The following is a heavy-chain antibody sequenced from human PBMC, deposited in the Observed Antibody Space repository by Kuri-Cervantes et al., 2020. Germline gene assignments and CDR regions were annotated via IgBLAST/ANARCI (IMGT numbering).Heavy chain of an antibody. J-gene: IGHJ5*02. V-gene: IGHV3-20*04. D-gene: IGHD3-22*01. CDR1: AFNSEDYG. Sequence: GGSLRLSCEAYAFNSEDYGMRWVRQARGKGLECVSGIDWNGGSTGYADSVKGRFTISRDNAKNSLYLQMNSLRDEDTDVYYCARFGSGYYNWFDPWGQGTL. CDR3: ARFGSGYYNWFDP. CDR2: IDWNGGST.